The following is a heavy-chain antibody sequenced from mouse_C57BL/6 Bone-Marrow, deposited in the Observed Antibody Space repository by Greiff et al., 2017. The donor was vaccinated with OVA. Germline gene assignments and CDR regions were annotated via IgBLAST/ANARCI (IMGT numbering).Heavy chain of an antibody. J-gene: IGHJ1*03. D-gene: IGHD1-1*01. CDR2: IDPNSGGT. Sequence: QVQLQQPGAELVKPGASVKLSCKASGYTFTSYWMHWVKQRPGRGLEWIGRIDPNSGGTKYNEKFKSKATLTVDKPSSTAYMQLSSLTSEDSAVDYGAREGITTVVWYFDVWGTGTTVTVSS. V-gene: IGHV1-72*01. CDR1: GYTFTSYW. CDR3: AREGITTVVWYFDV.